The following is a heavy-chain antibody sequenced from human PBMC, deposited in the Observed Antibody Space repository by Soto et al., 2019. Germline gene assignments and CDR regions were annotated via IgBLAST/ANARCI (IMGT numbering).Heavy chain of an antibody. CDR2: ISYDGSNK. J-gene: IGHJ4*02. V-gene: IGHV3-30-3*01. Sequence: QVQLVESGGGVVQPGRSLRLSCAASGFTFSSYAMHWVRQAPGKGLEWVAVISYDGSNKYYVDSVKGRFTISRDNSKNTLYLQMNRLRAEDTAVYYCARSGRKHIRYFDYWGQGTLVTVSS. CDR1: GFTFSSYA. CDR3: ARSGRKHIRYFDY.